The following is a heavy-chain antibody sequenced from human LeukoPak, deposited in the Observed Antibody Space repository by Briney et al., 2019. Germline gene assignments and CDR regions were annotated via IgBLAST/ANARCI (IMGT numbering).Heavy chain of an antibody. CDR2: ISSSSRYI. V-gene: IGHV3-21*06. J-gene: IGHJ1*01. D-gene: IGHD6-6*01. CDR3: ARDLTTSSTAYFHH. CDR1: GFTFSSYS. Sequence: PGGSLRLSCTVSGFTFSSYSMNWVRQAPGKGLEWVSSISSSSRYIYYADSVKGRFTISRDNGKNSLYLQVNNLRAEDTAVYYCARDLTTSSTAYFHHWGQGTLVTVSS.